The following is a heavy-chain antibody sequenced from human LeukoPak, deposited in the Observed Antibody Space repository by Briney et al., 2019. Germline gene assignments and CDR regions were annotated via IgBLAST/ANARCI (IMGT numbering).Heavy chain of an antibody. V-gene: IGHV4-4*07. CDR1: GGSISSYY. J-gene: IGHJ3*02. D-gene: IGHD3-10*01. CDR3: ARDTITMVQGVWAFDI. CDR2: IYTSGST. Sequence: PSETLSLTCTVXGGSISSYYWSWIRQPAGKGLEWIGRIYTSGSTNYNPSLKSRVTMSVDTSKNQFSLKLSSVTAADTAVYYCARDTITMVQGVWAFDIWGRGTMVTVSS.